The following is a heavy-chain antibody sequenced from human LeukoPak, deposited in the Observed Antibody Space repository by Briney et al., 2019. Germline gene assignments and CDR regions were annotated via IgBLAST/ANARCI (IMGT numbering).Heavy chain of an antibody. Sequence: GGSLRLSCAASGFTFSNFAMSWVRPAPGKGLEWVSGITGSGGRTYFADSVKGRFTISRDDSKNTLYLQMNSLRAEDTAVYYCARSGGWFDPWGQGTLVTVSS. CDR3: ARSGGWFDP. CDR1: GFTFSNFA. CDR2: ITGSGGRT. J-gene: IGHJ5*02. V-gene: IGHV3-23*01.